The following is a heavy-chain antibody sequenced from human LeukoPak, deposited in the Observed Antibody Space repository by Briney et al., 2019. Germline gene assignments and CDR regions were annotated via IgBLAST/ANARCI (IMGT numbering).Heavy chain of an antibody. V-gene: IGHV3-23*01. Sequence: PGGSLRLSCAVSGFTSSHYAMSWVRQTPGGGLEWVSAITRTGERFYTDSVKGRFTISRDDSRSTWSLQMERLRAEDTAIYYCAKDQAVGAEYWFFDVWGRGTLVTVSS. CDR1: GFTSSHYA. CDR2: ITRTGER. J-gene: IGHJ2*01. CDR3: AKDQAVGAEYWFFDV. D-gene: IGHD1-26*01.